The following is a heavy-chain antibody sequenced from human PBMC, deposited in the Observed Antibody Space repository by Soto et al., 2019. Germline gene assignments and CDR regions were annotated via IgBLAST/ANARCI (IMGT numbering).Heavy chain of an antibody. D-gene: IGHD2-2*01. CDR1: GYTFTSYA. J-gene: IGHJ6*02. CDR3: ARRGLHQPGGMDV. Sequence: ASVKVSCKASGYTFTSYAMHWVRQAPGQRLEWMGWINAGNGNTKYSQKFQGRFTISRDNAKNTLSLQMNNLRVEDTAVYYCARRGLHQPGGMDVWGQGITVTVSS. CDR2: INAGNGNT. V-gene: IGHV1-3*01.